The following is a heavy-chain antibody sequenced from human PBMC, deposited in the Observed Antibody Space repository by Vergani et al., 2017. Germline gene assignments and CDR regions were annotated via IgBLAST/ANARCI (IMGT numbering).Heavy chain of an antibody. CDR2: ISCSGCST. V-gene: IGHV3-23*01. CDR1: GFTFSSYA. CDR3: AKDPLPGGSYDDFWSGYYTGGYYFDY. J-gene: IGHJ4*02. D-gene: IGHD3-3*01. Sequence: EVQLLESGGGFVQPGGSLRLSCAASGFTFSSYAMSWVRQAPGKGLEWVSAISCSGCSTYYADPVQGRFTISRDNSKNTQYLQMNSLRAEDTVVYYWAKDPLPGGSYDDFWSGYYTGGYYFDYWGQGTLVTVSS.